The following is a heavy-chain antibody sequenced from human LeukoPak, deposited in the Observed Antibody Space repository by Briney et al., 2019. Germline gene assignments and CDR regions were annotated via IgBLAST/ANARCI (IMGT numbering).Heavy chain of an antibody. Sequence: GASVKVSCKASGYTFSSYIISWVRQAPGQGLEWVGWISTSNSLTRYPEKFQDRVTLTTDASTSTAYMELRSLRSDDAAVYYCARPTASYDTLDIWGQGTRVTVSS. CDR3: ARPTASYDTLDI. CDR1: GYTFSSYI. V-gene: IGHV1-18*01. CDR2: ISTSNSLT. J-gene: IGHJ3*02. D-gene: IGHD1-26*01.